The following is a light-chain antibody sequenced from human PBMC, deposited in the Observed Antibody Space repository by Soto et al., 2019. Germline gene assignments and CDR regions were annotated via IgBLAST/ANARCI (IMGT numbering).Light chain of an antibody. Sequence: EIVLTQSPGTLSLSPGERASLSCRASQSVNSKYLAWYQQKPGQAPRLVIYGASNRATGLPDRFSGSGSGTDFTLTISRLEPEDFAFYYCHHYGSSFVGGTRVEFK. CDR1: QSVNSKY. CDR3: HHYGSS. J-gene: IGKJ4*01. V-gene: IGKV3-20*01. CDR2: GAS.